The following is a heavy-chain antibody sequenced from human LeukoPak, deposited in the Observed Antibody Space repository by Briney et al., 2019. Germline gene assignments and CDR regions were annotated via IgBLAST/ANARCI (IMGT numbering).Heavy chain of an antibody. CDR1: GFTFRSHA. CDR3: AKDFRIGYSAHFDH. J-gene: IGHJ4*02. D-gene: IGHD2-21*01. Sequence: PGGSLRLSCVGSGFTFRSHAMSWVRQAPEKGLEFVSGIYENGGTTYYADSVKGRFSISRDNSKNTLYLQMDSLRGEDTAVYCCAKDFRIGYSAHFDHWGQGALVTVSS. CDR2: IYENGGTT. V-gene: IGHV3-23*01.